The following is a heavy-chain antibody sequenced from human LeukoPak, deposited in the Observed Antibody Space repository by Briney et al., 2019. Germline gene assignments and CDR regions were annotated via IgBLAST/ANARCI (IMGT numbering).Heavy chain of an antibody. Sequence: ASETLSLTCTVSGDSISSTTYWWGWIRQSPGKGLEWIGSMSYVGITSYNPSLKSRATISVDTSMNQFSLMLNSVTAADTAVYYCTRLPLDYSLDHWGQGTPVSVSS. CDR2: MSYVGIT. CDR3: TRLPLDYSLDH. CDR1: GDSISSTTYW. J-gene: IGHJ4*02. V-gene: IGHV4-39*01. D-gene: IGHD4-11*01.